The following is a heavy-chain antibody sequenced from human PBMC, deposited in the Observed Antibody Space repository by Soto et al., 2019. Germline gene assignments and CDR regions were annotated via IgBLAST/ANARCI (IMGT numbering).Heavy chain of an antibody. V-gene: IGHV1-69*09. Sequence: QVVLLQYGADVKEPWSSVNISCKTFGDVFSTDTIIWVRQAPGQGLLWMGSIIPFLNLSNIEPTFMDRLSITADESTGTAYLKLRDLTREDTAIYCCATVGAQSAHWGHGTRITVSS. CDR3: ATVGAQSAH. D-gene: IGHD3-16*01. CDR1: GDVFSTDT. J-gene: IGHJ4*01. CDR2: IIPFLNLS.